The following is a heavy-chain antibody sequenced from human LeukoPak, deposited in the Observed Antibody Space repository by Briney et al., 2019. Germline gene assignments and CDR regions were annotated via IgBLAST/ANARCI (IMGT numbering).Heavy chain of an antibody. CDR2: ISYDGSNK. V-gene: IGHV3-30*18. CDR1: GFTSSSYG. Sequence: GGSLRLSCAASGFTSSSYGMHWVRQAPGKGLEWVAVISYDGSNKYYADSVKGRFTISRDNSKNTLYLQMNSLRAEDTAVYYCANLATVTTVFDYWGQGTLVTVSS. CDR3: ANLATVTTVFDY. J-gene: IGHJ4*02. D-gene: IGHD4-17*01.